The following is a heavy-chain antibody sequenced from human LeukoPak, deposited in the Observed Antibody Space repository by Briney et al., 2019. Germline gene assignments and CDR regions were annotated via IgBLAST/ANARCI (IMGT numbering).Heavy chain of an antibody. CDR1: GYTFTSYY. Sequence: ASVKVSCKASGYTFTSYYMHWVRQAPGQGLEWMGKINPSGGSTSYAQKFQGRVTITADESTSTAYMELSSLRSEDTAVYYCARGRFLEWLLYYYGMDVWGQGTTVTVSS. CDR3: ARGRFLEWLLYYYGMDV. D-gene: IGHD3-3*01. CDR2: INPSGGST. V-gene: IGHV1-46*01. J-gene: IGHJ6*02.